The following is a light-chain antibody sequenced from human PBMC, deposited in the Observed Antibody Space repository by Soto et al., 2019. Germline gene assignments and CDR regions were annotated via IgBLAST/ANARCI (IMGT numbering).Light chain of an antibody. V-gene: IGKV1-9*01. CDR1: QGISSY. J-gene: IGKJ4*01. CDR3: QQLNSYRALT. CDR2: AAS. Sequence: DIQLTQSPSFLSASVGDRVTITCRASQGISSYLAWYQQKPGKAPKLLIYAASTLQSGVPSRFSGSGSGTEFTLTISSLQPEDCATYYCQQLNSYRALTFGGGTKVESK.